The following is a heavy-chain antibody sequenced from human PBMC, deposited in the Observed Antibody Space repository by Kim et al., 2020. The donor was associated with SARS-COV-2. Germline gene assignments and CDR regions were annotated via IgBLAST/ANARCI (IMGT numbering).Heavy chain of an antibody. J-gene: IGHJ3*02. CDR3: ARLYYDSSGYYLGDAFDI. CDR2: IYHSGST. V-gene: IGHV4-4*02. CDR1: GGSISSSNW. Sequence: SETLSLTCAVSGGSISSSNWWSWVRQPPGKGLEWIGEIYHSGSTNYNPSLKSRVTISVDKSKNQFSLKLSSVTAADTAVYYCARLYYDSSGYYLGDAFDIWGQGTMVTVSS. D-gene: IGHD3-22*01.